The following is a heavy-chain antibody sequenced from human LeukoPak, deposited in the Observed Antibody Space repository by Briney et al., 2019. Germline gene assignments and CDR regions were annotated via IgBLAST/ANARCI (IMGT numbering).Heavy chain of an antibody. V-gene: IGHV3-23*01. CDR2: ITSRGEST. CDR1: GFIFSIYA. Sequence: GGSLRLSCAASGFIFSIYAMSWVRQAPGKGLQWVSSITSRGESTWYVDSVKGRFTITRDNSENTLYLQMHSLRAEDTAVYYCARDRPNYYGSDGHYYRRDGDYWGRGTLVSVSS. D-gene: IGHD3-22*01. J-gene: IGHJ4*02. CDR3: ARDRPNYYGSDGHYYRRDGDY.